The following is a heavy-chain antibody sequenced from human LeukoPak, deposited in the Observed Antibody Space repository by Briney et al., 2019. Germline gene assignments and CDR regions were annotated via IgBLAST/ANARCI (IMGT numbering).Heavy chain of an antibody. CDR1: GFTFSSYA. J-gene: IGHJ3*02. V-gene: IGHV3-23*01. CDR3: AKVAGEEAFDI. D-gene: IGHD6-19*01. Sequence: GGSLRLSCAASGFTFSSYAMSWVRQAPGKGPEWVSSLSGGGGDTYYADSVNGRFTISRDNSKKTLYLQMNSLRAGDTAVYYCAKVAGEEAFDIWGQGTMVTVSS. CDR2: LSGGGGDT.